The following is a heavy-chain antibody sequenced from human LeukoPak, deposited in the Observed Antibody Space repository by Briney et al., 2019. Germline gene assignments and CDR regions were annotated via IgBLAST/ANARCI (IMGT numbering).Heavy chain of an antibody. J-gene: IGHJ5*02. CDR2: IYTSGST. CDR1: GGSISSYY. CDR3: ARDRYCSSTSCYTAGGWFDP. V-gene: IGHV4-4*07. D-gene: IGHD2-2*02. Sequence: SETLSLTCTVSGGSISSYYWSWIRQPAGKGLEWIGRIYTSGSTNYNPSLKNRVTMSVDTSKNQFSLKLSSVTAADTAVYYCARDRYCSSTSCYTAGGWFDPWGQGTLATVSS.